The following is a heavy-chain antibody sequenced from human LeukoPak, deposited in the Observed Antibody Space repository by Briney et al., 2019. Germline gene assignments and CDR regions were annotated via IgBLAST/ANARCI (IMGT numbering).Heavy chain of an antibody. Sequence: GGSLRLSCAASGFTFSSSDMHWVRQPTGQGLEWVSIIGTASDTYYPGSVEGRFTLSRDNAKNSLYLQMNSLTAGDTAVYYCARGPPRGKYYYMDVWGKGTTVTVSS. CDR3: ARGPPRGKYYYMDV. D-gene: IGHD1-1*01. CDR1: GFTFSSSD. V-gene: IGHV3-13*01. J-gene: IGHJ6*03. CDR2: IGTASDT.